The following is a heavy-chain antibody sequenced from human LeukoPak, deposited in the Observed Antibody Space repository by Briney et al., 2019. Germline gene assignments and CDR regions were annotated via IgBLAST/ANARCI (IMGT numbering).Heavy chain of an antibody. CDR3: TTGFHGDYVRYYYYYYMDV. CDR1: GFTFSSYA. CDR2: ISGSGGGT. J-gene: IGHJ6*03. V-gene: IGHV3-23*01. Sequence: GGSLRLSCAASGFTFSSYAMSWVRQAPGKGLEWVSAISGSGGGTYYADSVKGRFTISRDNSKNTLYLQMNSLKTEDTAVYYCTTGFHGDYVRYYYYYYMDVWGKGTTVTVSS. D-gene: IGHD4-17*01.